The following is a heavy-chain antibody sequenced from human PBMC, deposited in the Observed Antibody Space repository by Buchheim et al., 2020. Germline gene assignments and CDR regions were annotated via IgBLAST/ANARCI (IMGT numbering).Heavy chain of an antibody. CDR2: ISSSSSTI. J-gene: IGHJ6*03. Sequence: EVQLVESGGGLVQPGGSLRLSCAASGFTFSSYSMNWVRQAPGKGLEWVSYISSSSSTIYYADSVKGRFTISRDNAKHSLYLQMNSLRAEDTAVYYCARDFWSGYYGYYYYMDVWGKGTT. D-gene: IGHD3-3*01. CDR1: GFTFSSYS. V-gene: IGHV3-48*01. CDR3: ARDFWSGYYGYYYYMDV.